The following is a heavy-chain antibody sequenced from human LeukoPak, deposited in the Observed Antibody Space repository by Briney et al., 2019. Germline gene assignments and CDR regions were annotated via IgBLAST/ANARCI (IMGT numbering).Heavy chain of an antibody. J-gene: IGHJ3*02. Sequence: ASVKVSCKASGYTFTGSYMHWVRQAPGQGLEWMGWINPNSGGTNYAQKFQGRVTMTRDTSISTAYMELSRLRSDDTAVYYCARTNLELRRGAFDIRGQGTMVTVSS. CDR1: GYTFTGSY. CDR3: ARTNLELRRGAFDI. D-gene: IGHD1-7*01. V-gene: IGHV1-2*02. CDR2: INPNSGGT.